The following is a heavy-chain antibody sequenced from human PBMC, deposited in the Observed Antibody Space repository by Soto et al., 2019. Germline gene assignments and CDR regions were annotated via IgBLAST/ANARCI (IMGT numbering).Heavy chain of an antibody. CDR3: AKESTVTTRFDY. CDR2: IYSGGST. Sequence: GGSLRLSCAASGFTVSSNYMSWVRQAPGKGLEWVSVIYSGGSTYYADSVKGRFTISRDNSKNTLYLQMNSLRAEDTAVYYCAKESTVTTRFDYWGQGTLVTVSS. V-gene: IGHV3-53*01. D-gene: IGHD4-17*01. J-gene: IGHJ4*02. CDR1: GFTVSSNY.